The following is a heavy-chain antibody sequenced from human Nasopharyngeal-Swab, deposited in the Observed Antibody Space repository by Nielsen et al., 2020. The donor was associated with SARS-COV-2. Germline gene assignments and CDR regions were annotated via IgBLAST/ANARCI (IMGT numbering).Heavy chain of an antibody. Sequence: GESLKISCAASGFTFSNAWMSWVRQAPGKGLEWVGRIKSKTDGGTTDYAAPVKGRFTISRDDSKNTLYLQMNSLKTEDTAVYYCARDGLDAPYSSSRIIDPWGQGTLVTVSS. CDR2: IKSKTDGGTT. CDR3: ARDGLDAPYSSSRIIDP. CDR1: GFTFSNAW. D-gene: IGHD6-13*01. V-gene: IGHV3-15*01. J-gene: IGHJ5*02.